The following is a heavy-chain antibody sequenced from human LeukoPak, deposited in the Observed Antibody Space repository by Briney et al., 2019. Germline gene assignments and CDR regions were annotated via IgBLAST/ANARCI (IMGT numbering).Heavy chain of an antibody. CDR3: ARRPFGSGTFPYYFDY. J-gene: IGHJ4*02. Sequence: GESLKISCKGSGYSFTNYWIGWVRQMPGKGLEWMGIIYPGDSNARYSPSFQGQVTFSVDRSTTTAYLQWSSLKASDTAIYYCARRPFGSGTFPYYFDYWGQGSLVIVSS. V-gene: IGHV5-51*01. CDR1: GYSFTNYW. CDR2: IYPGDSNA. D-gene: IGHD3-10*01.